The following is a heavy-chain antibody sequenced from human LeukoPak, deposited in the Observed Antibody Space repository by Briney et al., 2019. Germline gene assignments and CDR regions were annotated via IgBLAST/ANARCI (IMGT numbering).Heavy chain of an antibody. CDR2: INHSGST. V-gene: IGHV4-34*01. CDR1: GGSFSGYY. D-gene: IGHD3-3*01. J-gene: IGHJ5*02. Sequence: SETLSLTCAVYGGSFSGYYWSWIRQPPGKGLEWIGEINHSGSTNYNPSLKSRVTISVDTPKNQFSLKLSSVTAADTAVYYCARGGLVLRFLEWLSKPYNWFDPWGQGTLVTVSS. CDR3: ARGGLVLRFLEWLSKPYNWFDP.